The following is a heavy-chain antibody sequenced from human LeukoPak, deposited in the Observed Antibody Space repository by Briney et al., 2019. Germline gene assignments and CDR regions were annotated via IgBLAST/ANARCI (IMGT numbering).Heavy chain of an antibody. CDR3: ARDSSIVGATSDAFDI. J-gene: IGHJ3*02. Sequence: PGGSLRLSCAASGFTFSSYGMHWVRQAPGKGLEWVAFIRYDGSNKYYADSVKGRFTISRDNAKNSLYLQMNSLRAEDTAVYYCARDSSIVGATSDAFDIWGQGTMVTVSS. CDR2: IRYDGSNK. V-gene: IGHV3-30*02. CDR1: GFTFSSYG. D-gene: IGHD1-26*01.